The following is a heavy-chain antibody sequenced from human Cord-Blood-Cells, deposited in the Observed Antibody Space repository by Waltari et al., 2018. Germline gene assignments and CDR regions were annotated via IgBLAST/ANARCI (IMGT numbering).Heavy chain of an antibody. V-gene: IGHV4-34*01. Sequence: QVQLQQWGAGLLKPSETLSLTCAVYGGSFSGYYWSWSRQPPGKGLERIGEINHSGSTNYNPSLKSRVTISVDTSKNQFSLKLSSVTAADTAVYYCARRGGGKVDYWGQGTLVTVSS. D-gene: IGHD2-15*01. CDR2: INHSGST. CDR3: ARRGGGKVDY. J-gene: IGHJ4*02. CDR1: GGSFSGYY.